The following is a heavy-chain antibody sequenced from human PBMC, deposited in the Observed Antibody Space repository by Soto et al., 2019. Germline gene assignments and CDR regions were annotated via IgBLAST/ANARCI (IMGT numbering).Heavy chain of an antibody. CDR2: IFYNGTT. J-gene: IGHJ4*02. V-gene: IGHV4-59*01. CDR3: ERGKGTPRY. CDR1: GVSLTSYY. Sequence: PSETLSLTCSVSGVSLTSYYWSWIRQTPGKTLEWIGCIFYNGTTNYNPSLKSRVTISLDMSKNQFSLKLKSVSAEDTALYYCERGKGTPRYWGQGTLVTVSS. D-gene: IGHD3-10*01.